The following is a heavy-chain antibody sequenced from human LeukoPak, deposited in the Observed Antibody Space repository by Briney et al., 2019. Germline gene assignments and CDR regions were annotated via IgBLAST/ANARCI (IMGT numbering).Heavy chain of an antibody. J-gene: IGHJ6*02. D-gene: IGHD2-8*01. CDR1: GYTFTGYY. V-gene: IGHV1-2*06. CDR3: ARGLRLMVYATYGMDV. Sequence: GASVTVSCKASGYTFTGYYMHWVRQAPGQGLEWMGRINPNSGGTNYAQKFQGRVTVTRATSISTAYMELSRLRSDATAVYYCARGLRLMVYATYGMDVWGQGTPVTVSS. CDR2: INPNSGGT.